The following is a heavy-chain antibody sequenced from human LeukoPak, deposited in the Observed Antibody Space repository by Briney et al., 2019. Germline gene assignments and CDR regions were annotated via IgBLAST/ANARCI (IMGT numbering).Heavy chain of an antibody. CDR2: ISASSSFI. Sequence: GGSLRLSCAATGFTFSSYNMNWVRQAPGKGLEWVTCISASSSFIYYADSVKGRFTISRDNAKNSLYLQMNSLRAEDTALYHCAREFMVRGVIKPYYYYYMDVWGKGTTVTASS. V-gene: IGHV3-21*04. D-gene: IGHD3-10*01. J-gene: IGHJ6*03. CDR3: AREFMVRGVIKPYYYYYMDV. CDR1: GFTFSSYN.